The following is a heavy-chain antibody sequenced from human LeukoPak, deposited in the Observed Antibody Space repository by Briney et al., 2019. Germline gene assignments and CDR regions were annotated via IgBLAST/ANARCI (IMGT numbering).Heavy chain of an antibody. CDR2: ISDSGIST. D-gene: IGHD2-2*01. Sequence: GGSLRLSCVASGFTFSRYWMSWVRQAPGKGLEWVSAISDSGISTYFADSVKGRFTISRDNSKNTLYLQMNSLRAEDTAVYYCAKDTGQLRWGQGTLVTVSS. V-gene: IGHV3-23*01. J-gene: IGHJ4*02. CDR1: GFTFSRYW. CDR3: AKDTGQLR.